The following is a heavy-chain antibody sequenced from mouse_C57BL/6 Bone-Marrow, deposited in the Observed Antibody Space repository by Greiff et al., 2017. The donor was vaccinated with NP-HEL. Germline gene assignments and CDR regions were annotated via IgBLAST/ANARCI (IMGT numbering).Heavy chain of an antibody. CDR2: IFPGSGCT. D-gene: IGHD1-1*01. CDR1: GYTFTGYC. CDR3: ARGRDDYGSSYGAMDY. V-gene: IGHV1-9*01. J-gene: IGHJ4*01. Sequence: VQLQPSGPELLKPGASVKLSCKSSGYTFTGYCLAWLHQRPGHCLEWLGEIFPGSGCTNYNEKFKGKATFTADTSSNTAYMQLSSLTTEDSASYYCARGRDDYGSSYGAMDYWGQGTSATVSA.